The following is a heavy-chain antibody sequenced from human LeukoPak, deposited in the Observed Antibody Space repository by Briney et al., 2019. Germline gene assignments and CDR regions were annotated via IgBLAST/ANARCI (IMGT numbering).Heavy chain of an antibody. CDR3: ARPGATIWGPALYYYMDV. V-gene: IGHV4-39*01. CDR1: GGSISSSSYY. J-gene: IGHJ6*03. Sequence: SETRSLTCTVSGGSISSSSYYWGWIRQPPGKGLEWIGSIYYSGSTYYNPSLKSRVTISVDTSKNQFSLKLSSVTAADTAVYYCARPGATIWGPALYYYMDVWGKGTTVTVSS. D-gene: IGHD5-12*01. CDR2: IYYSGST.